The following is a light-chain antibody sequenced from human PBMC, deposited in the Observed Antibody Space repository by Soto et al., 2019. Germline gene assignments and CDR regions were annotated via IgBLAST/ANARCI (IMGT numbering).Light chain of an antibody. V-gene: IGKV1-6*01. J-gene: IGKJ4*01. CDR3: LQESNYPLT. Sequence: IQMTQSPSSLSASVGDRVTLTCRASQGVRDEVGWYQQKPGKALKLLIYSASTLPSGIPSSYSGIGSDTDFPITISGLQPEDFATYYCLQESNYPLTFGGGTKVEIK. CDR2: SAS. CDR1: QGVRDE.